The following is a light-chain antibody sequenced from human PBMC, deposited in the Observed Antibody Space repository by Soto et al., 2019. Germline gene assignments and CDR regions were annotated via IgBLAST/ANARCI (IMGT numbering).Light chain of an antibody. J-gene: IGKJ1*01. CDR1: QSISHF. CDR3: QQYTSYSRA. V-gene: IGKV1-5*01. Sequence: DIQMTQSASTLSASVGHTVTVTCLASQSISHFLAWYQQKPGKVPKLLIYDASNLGSGVPSRFSGSGSGTDFTLTISGLQPDDFTTYHCQQYTSYSRAFGQGTKVDIK. CDR2: DAS.